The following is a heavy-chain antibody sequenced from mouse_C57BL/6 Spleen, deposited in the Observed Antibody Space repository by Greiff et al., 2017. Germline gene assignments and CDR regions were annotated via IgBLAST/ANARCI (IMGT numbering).Heavy chain of an antibody. D-gene: IGHD2-4*01. V-gene: IGHV5-17*01. CDR1: GFTFSDYG. CDR2: ISSGSSTI. CDR3: ARVYYDYEGFAY. J-gene: IGHJ3*01. Sequence: EVKLMESGGGLVKPGGSLKLSCAASGFTFSDYGMHWVRQAPEKGLEWVAYISSGSSTIYYADTVKGRFTISRDNAKNTLFLQMTSLRSEDTAMYCCARVYYDYEGFAYWGQGTLVTVSA.